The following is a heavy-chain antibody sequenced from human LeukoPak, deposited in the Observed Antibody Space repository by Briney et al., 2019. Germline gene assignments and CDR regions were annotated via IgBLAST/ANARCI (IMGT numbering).Heavy chain of an antibody. V-gene: IGHV1-2*02. Sequence: ASVRVSCKASGYTFSAYYVHWVRQSPGQRVGWWGGCNPNSGDTNYAQKFQGRVTMTRDKSITTAYMELSRPKSDDTAVYYCARGLMSAVGVGYFDYWGQGTLVTVSS. CDR3: ARGLMSAVGVGYFDY. CDR1: GYTFSAYY. J-gene: IGHJ4*02. D-gene: IGHD1-26*01. CDR2: CNPNSGDT.